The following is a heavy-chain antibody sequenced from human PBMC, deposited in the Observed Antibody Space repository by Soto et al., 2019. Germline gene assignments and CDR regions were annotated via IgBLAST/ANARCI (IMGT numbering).Heavy chain of an antibody. CDR2: ISYDGSNK. V-gene: IGHV3-30*03. CDR1: GFTFSSYG. D-gene: IGHD6-13*01. J-gene: IGHJ6*02. Sequence: GGSLRLSCAASGFTFSSYGMHWVRQAPGKGLEWVAVISYDGSNKYYADSVKGRFTISRDNSKNTLYLQMNSLRAEDTAVYYCASETGYSSSWYFYYYGMDVWGQGTTVTVSS. CDR3: ASETGYSSSWYFYYYGMDV.